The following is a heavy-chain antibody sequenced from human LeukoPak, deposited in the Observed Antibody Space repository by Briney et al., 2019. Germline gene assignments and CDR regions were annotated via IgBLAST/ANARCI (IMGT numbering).Heavy chain of an antibody. CDR1: GFTFSSYA. CDR3: AKGYGYGDYDYMDV. J-gene: IGHJ6*03. CDR2: ISGSGGST. V-gene: IGHV3-23*01. Sequence: QPGGSLRLSCAASGFTFSSYAMSWVRQAPGKGLEWVSAISGSGGSTYYADSVKGRITISRDNSKNTLYLQMNSLRAEDTAVYYCAKGYGYGDYDYMDVWGKGTTVTVSS. D-gene: IGHD4-17*01.